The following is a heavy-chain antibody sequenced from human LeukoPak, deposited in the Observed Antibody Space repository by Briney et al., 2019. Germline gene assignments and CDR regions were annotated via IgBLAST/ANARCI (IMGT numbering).Heavy chain of an antibody. J-gene: IGHJ4*02. CDR1: GFTFSTYG. D-gene: IGHD3-10*01. V-gene: IGHV3-33*01. Sequence: GGSLRLSCAASGFTFSTYGMHGVRQAPGKGLEWVAVIWYDGSNKYYADSVKGRFTISRDNSKNTLYLQMNSLRAEDTAVYSCARASGPFDYWGQGTLVTVSS. CDR3: ARASGPFDY. CDR2: IWYDGSNK.